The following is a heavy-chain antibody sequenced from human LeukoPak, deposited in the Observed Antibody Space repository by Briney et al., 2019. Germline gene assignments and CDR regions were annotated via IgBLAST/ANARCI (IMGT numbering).Heavy chain of an antibody. V-gene: IGHV4-30-2*06. D-gene: IGHD3-10*01. CDR2: IYDRGPA. Sequence: SETLSLTCTVSGGAIASGGYSWNWIRQSPGKGLEWIGCIYDRGPAYYNPSLKSRFTISVDRPKNQFFLNVTSLTAADTAVYYCARSRQASGLLSFWGQGTPVVVSS. CDR3: ARSRQASGLLSF. J-gene: IGHJ4*02. CDR1: GGAIASGGYS.